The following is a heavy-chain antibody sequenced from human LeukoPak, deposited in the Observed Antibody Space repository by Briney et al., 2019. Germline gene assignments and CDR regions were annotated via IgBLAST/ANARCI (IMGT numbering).Heavy chain of an antibody. CDR1: GFTFSSYE. V-gene: IGHV3-48*03. CDR3: ARDSSMLRGPLVIYYFDF. Sequence: GGSLRLSCAASGFTFSSYEMNWVRQAPGKGLEWVSYISRSGSAIYYADSVKGRFTISRDNAKNSLHLQMNSLRVEDTAVYYCARDSSMLRGPLVIYYFDFWGQGTLVTVSS. J-gene: IGHJ4*02. CDR2: ISRSGSAI. D-gene: IGHD3-10*01.